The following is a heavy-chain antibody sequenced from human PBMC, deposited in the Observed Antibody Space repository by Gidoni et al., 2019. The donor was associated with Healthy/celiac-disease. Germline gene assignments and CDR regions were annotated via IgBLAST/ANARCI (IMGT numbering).Heavy chain of an antibody. CDR2: SSSSSSYI. J-gene: IGHJ4*02. Sequence: EVQLVESGGGLVKPGGSLRLSCAASGFTFSSYSMNWVRQAPGKGLEWVSSSSSSSSYIYYADSVKGRFTISRDNAKNSLYLQMNSLRAEDTAVYYCARDLYYDFWSGYNNYYFDYWGQGTLVTVSS. CDR1: GFTFSSYS. V-gene: IGHV3-21*01. CDR3: ARDLYYDFWSGYNNYYFDY. D-gene: IGHD3-3*01.